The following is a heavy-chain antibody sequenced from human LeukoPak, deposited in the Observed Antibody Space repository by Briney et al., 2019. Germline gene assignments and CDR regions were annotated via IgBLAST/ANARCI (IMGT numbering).Heavy chain of an antibody. D-gene: IGHD3-16*01. V-gene: IGHV3-30-3*01. CDR1: GFTFSSYA. Sequence: GGSLRLSCAASGFTFSSYAMHWVRQAPGKGLEWVAVISYDGSNKYYADSVKGRFTIFRDNSKNTLYLQMNSLRAEDTAVYYCARDPVSTGLQINSDYWGQGTLVTVSS. CDR2: ISYDGSNK. CDR3: ARDPVSTGLQINSDY. J-gene: IGHJ4*02.